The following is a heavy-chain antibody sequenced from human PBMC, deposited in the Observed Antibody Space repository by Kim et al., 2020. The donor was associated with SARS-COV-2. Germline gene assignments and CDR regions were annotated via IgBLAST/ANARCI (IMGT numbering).Heavy chain of an antibody. D-gene: IGHD6-13*01. V-gene: IGHV3-30*01. J-gene: IGHJ5*02. Sequence: DAVKGRFTISRDNSKNTLYLQMNRLRAEEAAVYYWARGVGSSWRNNWFDPWGQGTLVTVSS. CDR3: ARGVGSSWRNNWFDP.